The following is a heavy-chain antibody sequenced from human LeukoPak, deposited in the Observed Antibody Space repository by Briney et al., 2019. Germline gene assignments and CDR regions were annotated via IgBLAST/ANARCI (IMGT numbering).Heavy chain of an antibody. CDR3: ARGGRVPKNRFDP. J-gene: IGHJ5*02. V-gene: IGHV1-3*01. CDR2: INAGNGNT. CDR1: GYTFTSYA. Sequence: ASVKVSCKASGYTFTSYAMHWVRQAPGQRLEWMGWINAGNGNTKYSQKFQGRVTITRNTSISTAYMELSSLRSEDTAVYYCARGGRVPKNRFDPWGQGTLVTVSS. D-gene: IGHD2-2*01.